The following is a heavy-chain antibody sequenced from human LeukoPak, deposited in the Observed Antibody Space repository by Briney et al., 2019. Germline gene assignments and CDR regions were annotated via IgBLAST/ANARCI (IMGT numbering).Heavy chain of an antibody. CDR3: ARDRRWVGATWDPTDQPAWFDP. J-gene: IGHJ5*02. D-gene: IGHD1-26*01. CDR2: IYTSGST. CDR1: GGSIGSGSYY. Sequence: PSETLSLTCTVSGGSIGSGSYYWSWIRQPAGKGLEWIGRIYTSGSTSYNPSLKSRVTISVDTSKNQFSLKLSSVTAADTAVYYCARDRRWVGATWDPTDQPAWFDPWGQGALVTVSS. V-gene: IGHV4-61*02.